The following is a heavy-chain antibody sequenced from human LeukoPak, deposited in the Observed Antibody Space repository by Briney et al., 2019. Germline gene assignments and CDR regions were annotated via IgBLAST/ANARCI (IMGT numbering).Heavy chain of an antibody. V-gene: IGHV4-38-2*02. Sequence: SETLSLTCTVSGCSISSYYWGWIRQPPGKGLEWIGSIYHSGSTYYNPSLKSRVTISVDTSKNQFSLKLSSVPAADTAVYYCARDLYTAMATGPDYWGQGTLVTVSS. D-gene: IGHD5-18*01. CDR3: ARDLYTAMATGPDY. J-gene: IGHJ4*02. CDR1: GCSISSYY. CDR2: IYHSGST.